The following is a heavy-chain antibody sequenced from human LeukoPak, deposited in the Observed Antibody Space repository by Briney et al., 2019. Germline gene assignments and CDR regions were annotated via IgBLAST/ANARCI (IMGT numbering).Heavy chain of an antibody. CDR2: ISGVDGST. J-gene: IGHJ4*02. CDR3: AKDQGYSYGFGFDY. V-gene: IGHV3-23*01. Sequence: GGSLRLSCAASGFTFSIYAMSWVRQAPGKGLEWVAAISGVDGSTYYADSVKGRFTISRDISKNTLYLQMNSLRAEDTAVYYCAKDQGYSYGFGFDYWGQGTLVTVSS. D-gene: IGHD5-18*01. CDR1: GFTFSIYA.